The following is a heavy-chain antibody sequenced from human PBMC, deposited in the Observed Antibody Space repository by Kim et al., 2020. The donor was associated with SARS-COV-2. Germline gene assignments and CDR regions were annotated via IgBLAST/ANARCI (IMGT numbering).Heavy chain of an antibody. CDR2: INTGNGIT. CDR1: GYTFTNYA. CDR3: ASRPGIAVAGLDY. J-gene: IGHJ4*02. V-gene: IGHV1-3*04. D-gene: IGHD6-19*01. Sequence: ASVKVSCKASGYTFTNYAMHWVRQAPGQRLEWMGWINTGNGITKYSQKFQGRVTITRDTSASTVYMDLSSLRSEDTALYYCASRPGIAVAGLDYWGQGTLVTVSS.